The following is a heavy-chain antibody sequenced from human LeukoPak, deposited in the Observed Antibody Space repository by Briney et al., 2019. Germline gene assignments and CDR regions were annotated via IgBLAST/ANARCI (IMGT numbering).Heavy chain of an antibody. CDR1: GGSISSGNYY. D-gene: IGHD4-23*01. CDR3: ASYGGNSVGNWFDP. CDR2: IYYSGTT. Sequence: PSETLSLTCTVSGGSISSGNYYWSWIRQPPGKGLEWIGYIYYSGTTYYNPSFQSRVTISLDTSKNQFSLKLSSVTAADTAVYYCASYGGNSVGNWFDPWGQGTLVTVSS. V-gene: IGHV4-30-4*01. J-gene: IGHJ5*02.